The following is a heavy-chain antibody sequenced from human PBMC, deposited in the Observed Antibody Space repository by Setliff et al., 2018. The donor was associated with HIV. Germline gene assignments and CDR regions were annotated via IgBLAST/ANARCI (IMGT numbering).Heavy chain of an antibody. CDR3: ARDRAFRYYYGSGSSPGDYYGMDV. J-gene: IGHJ6*02. CDR1: GYTFTTYG. CDR2: LSTHSDET. D-gene: IGHD3-10*01. V-gene: IGHV1-18*01. Sequence: ASVKVSCKPSGYTFTTYGLSWVRQAPGQGLEWMGWLSTHSDETSYSQNLPGRLTMTTDTSSSTAYMELRSLRSDDTAVYYCARDRAFRYYYGSGSSPGDYYGMDVWGQGTTVTVSS.